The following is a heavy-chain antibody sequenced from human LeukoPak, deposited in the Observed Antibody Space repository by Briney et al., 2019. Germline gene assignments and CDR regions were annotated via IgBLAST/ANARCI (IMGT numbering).Heavy chain of an antibody. J-gene: IGHJ4*02. CDR3: ARDILDVGATHYFDY. CDR2: IIPIFGTA. D-gene: IGHD1-26*01. Sequence: SVKVSCKASGGTFSSYAISWVRQAPGQGLEWMGRIIPIFGTANYAQKFQGRVTITTDESTSTAYMELSSLRSEDTAIYYCARDILDVGATHYFDYWGQGSLLTVSS. V-gene: IGHV1-69*05. CDR1: GGTFSSYA.